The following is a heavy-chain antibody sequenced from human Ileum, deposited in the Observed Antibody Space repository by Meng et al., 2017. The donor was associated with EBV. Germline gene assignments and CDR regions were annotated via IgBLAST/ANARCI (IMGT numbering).Heavy chain of an antibody. CDR3: ARGRGYGDYGSLY. J-gene: IGHJ4*02. CDR2: INHSGST. V-gene: IGHV4-34*01. D-gene: IGHD4-17*01. Sequence: QVQLQQGGAGLLKPSETLSLTCAVYGGSFSGYYGSWIRQPPGKGLEWIGEINHSGSTNYNPSLKSRVTISVDTSKNQFSLKLSSVTAADTAVYYCARGRGYGDYGSLYWGQGTLVTVSS. CDR1: GGSFSGYY.